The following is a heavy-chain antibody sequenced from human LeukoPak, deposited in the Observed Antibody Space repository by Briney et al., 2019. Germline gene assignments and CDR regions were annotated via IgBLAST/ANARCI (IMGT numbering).Heavy chain of an antibody. V-gene: IGHV4-30-4*01. CDR2: IYYSGST. D-gene: IGHD3-3*01. CDR1: GASITSYY. Sequence: SETLSLTCTVSGASITSYYWNWMRQSPGKGLEWIGYIYYSGSTYYNPSLKSRVTISVDTSKNQFSLKLSSVTAADTAVYYCAREYTIFGVQAFDIWGQGTMVTVSS. J-gene: IGHJ3*02. CDR3: AREYTIFGVQAFDI.